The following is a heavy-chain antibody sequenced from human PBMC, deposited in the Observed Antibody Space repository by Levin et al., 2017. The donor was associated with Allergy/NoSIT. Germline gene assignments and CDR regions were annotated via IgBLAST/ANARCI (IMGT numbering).Heavy chain of an antibody. CDR3: ARDLGYSYEDY. CDR2: IKQDGSEK. CDR1: GFTFSSYW. Sequence: GESLKISCAASGFTFSSYWMSWVRQAPGKGLEWVANIKQDGSEKYYVDSVKGRFTISRDNAKNSLYLQMNSLRAEDTAVYYCARDLGYSYEDYWGQGTLVTVSS. V-gene: IGHV3-7*01. J-gene: IGHJ4*02. D-gene: IGHD5-18*01.